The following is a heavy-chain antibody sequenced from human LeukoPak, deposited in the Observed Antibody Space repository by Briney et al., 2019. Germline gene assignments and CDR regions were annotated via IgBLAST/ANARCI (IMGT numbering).Heavy chain of an antibody. Sequence: PSQTLSLTCSVSGDSISSDRYYWSWLRQPAGKGLEWIGEINHSGSTNYNPSLKSRVTISVDTSKNQFSLKLSSVTAADTAVYYCATLGRYSSGWGIRYMDVWGKGTTVTVSS. J-gene: IGHJ6*03. CDR3: ATLGRYSSGWGIRYMDV. D-gene: IGHD6-19*01. CDR1: GDSISSDRYY. V-gene: IGHV4-61*09. CDR2: INHSGST.